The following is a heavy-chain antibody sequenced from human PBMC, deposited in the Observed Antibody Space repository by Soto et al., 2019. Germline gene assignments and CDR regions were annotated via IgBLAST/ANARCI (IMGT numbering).Heavy chain of an antibody. V-gene: IGHV3-23*01. CDR2: ISANVESTHQTGAT. D-gene: IGHD2-2*01. CDR3: TKALYCSSTSCYSGGDTFHV. Sequence: GGSLRLSCTASGFNFRSYAMSCVRQAPGKGLEGVSVISANVESTHQTGATYYADSVRGRFTISRDNSKNTLSLQMNSLRAEDTAIYFCTKALYCSSTSCYSGGDTFHVWGQATMVTVSS. CDR1: GFNFRSYA. J-gene: IGHJ3*01.